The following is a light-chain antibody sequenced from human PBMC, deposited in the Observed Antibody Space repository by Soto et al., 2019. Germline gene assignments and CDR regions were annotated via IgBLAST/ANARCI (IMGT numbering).Light chain of an antibody. Sequence: DIQLTQSPSFLSASVGDRVTITCRASQGIRSYLAWYQQRPGKAPELLIYGASTLRPGGASRFSGSGSGTEFTLTISSRQPEDFATYFCQQLNTFPPFFTFGPGTKVDIK. V-gene: IGKV1-9*01. CDR3: QQLNTFPPFFT. J-gene: IGKJ3*01. CDR1: QGIRSY. CDR2: GAS.